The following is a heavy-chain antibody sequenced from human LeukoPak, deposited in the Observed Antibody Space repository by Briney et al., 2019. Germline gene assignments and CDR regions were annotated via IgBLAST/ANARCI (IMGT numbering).Heavy chain of an antibody. V-gene: IGHV3-23*01. J-gene: IGHJ6*03. CDR3: AKDTVKVTTIRRVPHYMDV. Sequence: GGSLRLSCAASGITFIKYSMTWVRQAPGKGLEWVSAITGSGTFTDYADSVKGRFIISRDNSKNTLYLQMNSLRAEDTAVYYCAKDTVKVTTIRRVPHYMDVWGKGTTVTISS. CDR2: ITGSGTFT. D-gene: IGHD5-12*01. CDR1: GITFIKYS.